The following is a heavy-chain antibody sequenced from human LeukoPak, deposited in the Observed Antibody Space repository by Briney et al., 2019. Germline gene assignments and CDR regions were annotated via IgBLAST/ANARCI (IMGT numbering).Heavy chain of an antibody. CDR1: GGSIKSWN. D-gene: IGHD1-1*01. J-gene: IGHJ3*02. Sequence: SETLSLTCTVSGGSIKSWNWSWIRQRPGKGLEWIGYIYYSGSTNYNPSLKSRVTISVDTSKNQFSLNLSSVTAADTAVYYCASHTNDDAFDIWGQGTMVTVSS. CDR2: IYYSGST. V-gene: IGHV4-59*08. CDR3: ASHTNDDAFDI.